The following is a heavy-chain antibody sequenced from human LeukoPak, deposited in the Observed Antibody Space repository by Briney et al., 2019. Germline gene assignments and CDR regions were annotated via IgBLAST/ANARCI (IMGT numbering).Heavy chain of an antibody. J-gene: IGHJ4*02. V-gene: IGHV1-3*01. D-gene: IGHD3-10*01. CDR2: INAGNGNT. Sequence: WASVKVSCKASGYTFTNYAMHWVRQAPGQRLEWMGWINAGNGNTKYSQKFQGRVTITRDTSASTAYMELSSLTSEDTAVYYCATVGVVRGVPHFNYWGQGTLVTVSS. CDR1: GYTFTNYA. CDR3: ATVGVVRGVPHFNY.